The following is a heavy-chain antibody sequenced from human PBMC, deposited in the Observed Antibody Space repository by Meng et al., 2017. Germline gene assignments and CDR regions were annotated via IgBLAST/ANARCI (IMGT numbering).Heavy chain of an antibody. D-gene: IGHD6-19*01. CDR2: IYTSGST. CDR3: ARDHYSSGWYNWFDP. CDR1: GGSISSGSYY. J-gene: IGHJ5*02. Sequence: QAQLQDSGPGLVKPSQTLSLPCTVSGGSISSGSYYWSWIRQPAGKGLEWIGRIYTSGSTNYNPSLKSRVTISVDTSKNQFSLKLSSVTAADTAVYYCARDHYSSGWYNWFDPWGQGTLVTVSS. V-gene: IGHV4-61*02.